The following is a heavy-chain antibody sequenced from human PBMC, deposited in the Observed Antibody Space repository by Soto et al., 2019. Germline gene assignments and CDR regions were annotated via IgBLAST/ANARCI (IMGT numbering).Heavy chain of an antibody. V-gene: IGHV4-59*01. CDR1: GGSISSYY. CDR2: TYYSGST. Sequence: SETLSLTCTVSGGSISSYYWSWIRQPPGKGLEWIGYTYYSGSTNYNPSLKSRVTISVDTSKNQFSLELSSVTAADTAVYYCAGYCSGGSCSSVVSWGQGTLVTVSS. D-gene: IGHD2-15*01. CDR3: AGYCSGGSCSSVVS. J-gene: IGHJ4*02.